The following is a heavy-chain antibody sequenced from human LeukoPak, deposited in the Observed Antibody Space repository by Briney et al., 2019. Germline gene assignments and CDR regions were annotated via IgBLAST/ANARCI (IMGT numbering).Heavy chain of an antibody. CDR1: GGSISTNDYF. V-gene: IGHV4-30-4*01. Sequence: SETLSLTCTVSGGSISTNDYFWSWLRQSPEKGLEWIGYIHYSGITKSNPSLESRLTLSVDTSKNQLSLRLTSVTAADTAVYYCARAPLTTATSDYFDLWGLGTLVTVSS. CDR3: ARAPLTTATSDYFDL. D-gene: IGHD4-17*01. CDR2: IHYSGIT. J-gene: IGHJ4*02.